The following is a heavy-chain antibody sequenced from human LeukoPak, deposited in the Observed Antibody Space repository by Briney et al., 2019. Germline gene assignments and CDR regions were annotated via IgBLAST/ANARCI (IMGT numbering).Heavy chain of an antibody. J-gene: IGHJ4*02. CDR3: ARGVLGYSYGFDY. V-gene: IGHV3-53*01. Sequence: GRSLRLSCAASGFTVSSNYMSWVRQAPGKGLEWVSVIFSGGTTYYADSVKGRFTSSRTKSENTFYLQMNSLRGEDTAVYYCARGVLGYSYGFDYWGQGTLVTV. D-gene: IGHD5-18*01. CDR1: GFTVSSNY. CDR2: IFSGGTT.